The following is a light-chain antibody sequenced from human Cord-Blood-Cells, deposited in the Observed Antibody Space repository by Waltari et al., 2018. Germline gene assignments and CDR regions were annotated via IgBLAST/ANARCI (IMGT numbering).Light chain of an antibody. J-gene: IGLJ3*02. CDR1: SSDVGGYNY. CDR3: SSYTSSSRV. CDR2: DVS. V-gene: IGLV2-14*01. Sequence: QSALTQPASVSGSPGQSITISCTGTSSDVGGYNYVPWYQQHPGKAPNTMIYDVSTRPSGVSNRFSGSKSGNTASLTISGLQAEDEADYYCSSYTSSSRVFGGGTKLTVL.